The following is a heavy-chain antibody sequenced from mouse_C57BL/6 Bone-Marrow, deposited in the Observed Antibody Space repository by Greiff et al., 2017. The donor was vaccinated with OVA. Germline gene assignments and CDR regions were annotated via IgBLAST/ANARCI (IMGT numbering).Heavy chain of an antibody. CDR2: ISSGGSYT. CDR3: ARHGDYGSFVDY. V-gene: IGHV5-6*01. D-gene: IGHD1-1*01. CDR1: GFTFSSYG. J-gene: IGHJ2*01. Sequence: EVKVVESGGDLVKPGGSLKLSCAASGFTFSSYGMSWVRQTPDKRLEWVATISSGGSYTYYPDSVKGRFTISRDNAKNTLYLHMSSLKSEDTAMYYCARHGDYGSFVDYWGQGTTLTVTS.